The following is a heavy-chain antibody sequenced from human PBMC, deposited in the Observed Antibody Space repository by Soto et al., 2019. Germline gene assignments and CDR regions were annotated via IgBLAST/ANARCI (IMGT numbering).Heavy chain of an antibody. CDR2: IYYSGST. D-gene: IGHD3-10*01. CDR1: GGSISSSSYY. CDR3: ATVWFGESQH. J-gene: IGHJ1*01. V-gene: IGHV4-39*01. Sequence: QLQLQESGPGLVKPSETLSLTCTVSGGSISSSSYYWGWIRQPPGKGLEWIGSIYYSGSTYYNPSLTSRVTISVDTSTNQFSLKLSAVTAADTAVYDCATVWFGESQHWGQGTLVTVSS.